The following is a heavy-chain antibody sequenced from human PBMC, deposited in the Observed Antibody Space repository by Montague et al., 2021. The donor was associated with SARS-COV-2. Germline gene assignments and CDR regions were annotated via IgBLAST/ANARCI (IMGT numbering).Heavy chain of an antibody. Sequence: SETLSLTCAIYGGSLSDLYWSWIRQPPGKGLQWIGEINHRGSSNYHPSLKSRVTISVDTSKNQFSLKLNSVTAADTAVYYCARGRQHFNMIVVVMTGGEYYFDDWGQGTLVTVSS. CDR1: GGSLSDLY. CDR2: INHRGSS. CDR3: ARGRQHFNMIVVVMTGGEYYFDD. D-gene: IGHD3-22*01. J-gene: IGHJ4*02. V-gene: IGHV4-34*01.